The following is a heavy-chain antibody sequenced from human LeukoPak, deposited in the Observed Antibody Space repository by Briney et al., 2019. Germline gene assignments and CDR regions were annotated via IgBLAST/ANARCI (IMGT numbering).Heavy chain of an antibody. CDR2: IYYSGST. Sequence: PSETLSLTCTVSGGSISSYYGSWIRQPPGKGLEWIGYIYYSGSTNYNPSLKSRVTISVDTSKNQFSLKLTSVTAADTAVYYCARHGNGAFDIWGQGTMVTVSS. V-gene: IGHV4-59*08. J-gene: IGHJ3*02. CDR3: ARHGNGAFDI. CDR1: GGSISSYY. D-gene: IGHD1-1*01.